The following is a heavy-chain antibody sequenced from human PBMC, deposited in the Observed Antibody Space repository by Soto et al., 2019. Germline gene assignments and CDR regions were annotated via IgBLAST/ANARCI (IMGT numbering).Heavy chain of an antibody. CDR3: ARQVAAAGTHNDYYYYGMDV. CDR1: GYSFTSSW. V-gene: IGHV5-51*01. D-gene: IGHD6-13*01. J-gene: IGHJ6*02. Sequence: GSLKISCKGSGYSFTSSWIGWVRQMPGKGLEWIGIIYPGDSDTRYSPSFQGQVTISADKSISTAYLQWSSLKASDTAMYYCARQVAAAGTHNDYYYYGMDVWGQGTTVTVSS. CDR2: IYPGDSDT.